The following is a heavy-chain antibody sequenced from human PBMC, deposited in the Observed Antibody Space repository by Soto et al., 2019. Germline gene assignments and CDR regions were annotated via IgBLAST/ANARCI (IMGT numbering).Heavy chain of an antibody. CDR3: AGEHPSLYSGYDWRYYYYYGMDV. CDR2: ISSSSSTI. D-gene: IGHD5-12*01. J-gene: IGHJ6*02. Sequence: GESLKISCAASGFTFSSYSINWVRQAPGKGLEWVSYISSSSSTIYYADSVKGRFTISRDNAKNSLYLQMNSLRDEDTVVYYCAGEHPSLYSGYDWRYYYYYGMDVWGQGTTVTVSS. V-gene: IGHV3-48*02. CDR1: GFTFSSYS.